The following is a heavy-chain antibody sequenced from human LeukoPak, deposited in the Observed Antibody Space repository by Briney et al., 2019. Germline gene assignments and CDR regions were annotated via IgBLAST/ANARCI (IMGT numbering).Heavy chain of an antibody. V-gene: IGHV3-23*01. CDR2: ISGSGGST. J-gene: IGHJ4*02. Sequence: GGSLRLSCAASGFTFSSYAMSWVRQAPGKGLGWVSAISGSGGSTYYADSVKGRFTISRDNSKNTLYLQMNSLRAEDTAVYYCAIAHYDSSGIFDYWGQGTLVTVSS. D-gene: IGHD3-22*01. CDR1: GFTFSSYA. CDR3: AIAHYDSSGIFDY.